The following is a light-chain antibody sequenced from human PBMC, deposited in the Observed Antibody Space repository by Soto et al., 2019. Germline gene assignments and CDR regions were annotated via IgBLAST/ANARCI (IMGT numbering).Light chain of an antibody. CDR1: QSVSSN. CDR2: DAF. CDR3: QHYNNWPQT. J-gene: IGKJ1*01. V-gene: IGKV3-15*01. Sequence: IVLTQSPATLSLSPGKRATLSCRASQSVSSNLAWYQQKPGQAPRLLIYDAFIRATGIPARFSGSGSGTDFTLTISSLQSEDFAVYYCQHYNNWPQTFGQGTKVDIK.